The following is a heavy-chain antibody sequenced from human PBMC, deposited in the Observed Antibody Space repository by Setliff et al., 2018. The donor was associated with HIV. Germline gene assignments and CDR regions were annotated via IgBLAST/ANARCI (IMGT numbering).Heavy chain of an antibody. J-gene: IGHJ4*02. V-gene: IGHV4-4*09. CDR2: IYSTGDS. Sequence: PETLSLTCTVSGDSISSYYWSWIRQPPGKELEWIGYIYSTGDSNYNPSLKSRVTMAVDTSKNQFSLKLTSVTAADTAVHYCARYRRPPYYLDYWGQGTLVTVSS. CDR3: ARYRRPPYYLDY. D-gene: IGHD3-16*02. CDR1: GDSISSYY.